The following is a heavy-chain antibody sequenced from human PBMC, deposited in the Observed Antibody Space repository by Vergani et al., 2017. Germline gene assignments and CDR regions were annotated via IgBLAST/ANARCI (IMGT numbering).Heavy chain of an antibody. V-gene: IGHV5-10-1*01. CDR3: ARQVAVAGKWWGPYYYYGMDV. Sequence: EVQLVQSGAEVKKPGESLRISCKGSGYSFTSYWISWVRQMPGKGLEWMGRIDPSDSYTNYSPSFQGHVTISADKSISTAYLQWNSLKASDTAMYYCARQVAVAGKWWGPYYYYGMDVWGQGTTVTVSS. CDR1: GYSFTSYW. J-gene: IGHJ6*02. D-gene: IGHD6-19*01. CDR2: IDPSDSYT.